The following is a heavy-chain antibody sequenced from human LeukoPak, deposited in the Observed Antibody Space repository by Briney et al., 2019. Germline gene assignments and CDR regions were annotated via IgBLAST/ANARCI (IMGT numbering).Heavy chain of an antibody. CDR3: AKRVPAAAGTRFDY. D-gene: IGHD6-13*01. CDR1: GFTFSNYA. V-gene: IGHV3-23*01. Sequence: GGSLRLSCAASGFTFSNYAMSWVRQAPGKGLEWVSAISGGGGSTDYADSVKGRFTISRDNSKNTLYLQMSSLRAEDTAIYYCAKRVPAAAGTRFDYWGQGTLVTVSS. CDR2: ISGGGGST. J-gene: IGHJ4*02.